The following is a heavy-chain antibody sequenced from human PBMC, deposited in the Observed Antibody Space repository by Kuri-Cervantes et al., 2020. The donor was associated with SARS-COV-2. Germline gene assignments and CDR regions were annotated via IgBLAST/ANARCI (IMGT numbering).Heavy chain of an antibody. Sequence: GGPLRLSFAASGFTFSNAWMSWVRQAPGKGLEWVGSINSKTDGGTTDYAARVKCRFPISRDDSKNTLYLKMNSLKTEDTAVYYCTTDRVIVVVTAAPSVYSSYEIPGYWGQGTLVTVSS. J-gene: IGHJ4*02. CDR1: GFTFSNAW. CDR3: TTDRVIVVVTAAPSVYSSYEIPGY. V-gene: IGHV3-15*01. CDR2: INSKTDGGTT. D-gene: IGHD2-2*01.